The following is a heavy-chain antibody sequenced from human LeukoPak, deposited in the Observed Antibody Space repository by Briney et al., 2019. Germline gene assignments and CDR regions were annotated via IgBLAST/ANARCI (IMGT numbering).Heavy chain of an antibody. V-gene: IGHV4-34*01. J-gene: IGHJ4*02. CDR1: GGSFSSYY. CDR2: IYHSGST. Sequence: SETLSLTCAVSGGSFSSYYWSWIRQPPGKGLEWIGEIYHSGSTNYNPSLKSRVTISVDTSKNQFSLKLSSVTAADTAVYYCAGSNGSCSSIDYWGQGTLVTVSS. CDR3: AGSNGSCSSIDY. D-gene: IGHD6-6*01.